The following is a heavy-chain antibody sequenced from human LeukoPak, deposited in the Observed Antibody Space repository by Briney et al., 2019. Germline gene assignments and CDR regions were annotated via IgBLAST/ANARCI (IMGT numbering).Heavy chain of an antibody. J-gene: IGHJ3*02. D-gene: IGHD5-24*01. Sequence: SETLSLTCTVPGDSINGYYWTWIRQPPGKGLEWIAYLYHSGSTKYNPSLKSRVTISGDTSKNQFSLRLSSVTAADMAVYYCARSRRRWLEGAFDIWGQGTLVTVSS. V-gene: IGHV4-59*01. CDR1: GDSINGYY. CDR3: ARSRRRWLEGAFDI. CDR2: LYHSGST.